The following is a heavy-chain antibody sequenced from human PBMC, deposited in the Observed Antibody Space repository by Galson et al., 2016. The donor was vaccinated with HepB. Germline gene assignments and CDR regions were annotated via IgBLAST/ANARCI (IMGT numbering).Heavy chain of an antibody. CDR2: VYWNDDK. V-gene: IGHV2-5*01. Sequence: PALVKPTQTLTLTCTFSGFSLTNNAVGVGWLRQPPGKALEWLALVYWNDDKRYSSSLKTRLTITKDTSENQVVLTMTNMDPVDTATYYCARYMGPDWYFDLWGRGTLVSVSS. CDR3: ARYMGPDWYFDL. J-gene: IGHJ2*01. D-gene: IGHD3-16*01. CDR1: GFSLTNNAVG.